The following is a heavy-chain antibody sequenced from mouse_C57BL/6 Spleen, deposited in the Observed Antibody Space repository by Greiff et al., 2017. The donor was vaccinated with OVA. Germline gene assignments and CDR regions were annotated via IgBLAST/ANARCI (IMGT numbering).Heavy chain of an antibody. CDR2: ISDGGSYT. Sequence: DVKLVESGGGLVKPGGSLKLSCAASGFTFSSYAMSWVRQTPEKRLEWVATISDGGSYTYYPDNVKGRFTISRDNAKNNLYLQMSHLKSEDTAMYYCARDQVFDYWGQGTTLTVSS. CDR3: ARDQVFDY. D-gene: IGHD3-2*02. CDR1: GFTFSSYA. V-gene: IGHV5-4*01. J-gene: IGHJ2*01.